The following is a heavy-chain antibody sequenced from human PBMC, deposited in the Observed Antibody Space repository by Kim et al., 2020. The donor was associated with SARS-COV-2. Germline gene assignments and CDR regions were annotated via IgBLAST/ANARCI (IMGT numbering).Heavy chain of an antibody. Sequence: ASVKVSCKASGYTFSTYGVTWVRQAPGQGLEWMGWISPYSANTKYAQKFQGRVTMTTETSTNTAYMELRSLRSDDTAVYYCARATSDQYCGSSTCNDGISFDPWGQETLVTVSS. D-gene: IGHD2-2*01. V-gene: IGHV1-18*01. CDR3: ARATSDQYCGSSTCNDGISFDP. CDR2: ISPYSANT. J-gene: IGHJ5*02. CDR1: GYTFSTYG.